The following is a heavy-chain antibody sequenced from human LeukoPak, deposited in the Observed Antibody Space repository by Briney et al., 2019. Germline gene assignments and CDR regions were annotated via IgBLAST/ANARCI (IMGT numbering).Heavy chain of an antibody. J-gene: IGHJ4*02. CDR2: ISSSSSYI. CDR3: ARRKGIRGVIE. CDR1: GFTFSSYD. D-gene: IGHD3-10*01. V-gene: IGHV3-21*01. Sequence: GGSLRLSCGASGFTFSSYDMHWVRRAPGKGLEWVSSISSSSSYIYYVDSVKGRFTISRDNAKNSLYLQMNSLRAEDTAVYYCARRKGIRGVIEWGQGTLVTVSS.